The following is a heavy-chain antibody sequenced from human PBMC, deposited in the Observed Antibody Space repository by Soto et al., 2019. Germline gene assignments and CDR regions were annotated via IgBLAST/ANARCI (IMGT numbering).Heavy chain of an antibody. D-gene: IGHD2-21*01. Sequence: QVQLVQSGAELKKTGSSVKVSCRASGDTFSSYAVNWVRQAPGRGLEWMGRIITVLGTTDYAQKFKGRVTVTAEKTTNTVYMELSSLRSEDTAVYYCARRRYCGYDCYHKHYYGMGVWGQGTTVTVAS. V-gene: IGHV1-69*08. CDR1: GDTFSSYA. CDR3: ARRRYCGYDCYHKHYYGMGV. CDR2: IITVLGTT. J-gene: IGHJ6*02.